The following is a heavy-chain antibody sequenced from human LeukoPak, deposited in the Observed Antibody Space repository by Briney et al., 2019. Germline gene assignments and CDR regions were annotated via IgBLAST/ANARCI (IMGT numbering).Heavy chain of an antibody. D-gene: IGHD2-15*01. J-gene: IGHJ1*01. Sequence: GGSLRLSCAASVFTFSDYYMSWIRQAPGKGLEWVSYISSSGSTIYYADSVKGRFTISRDNAKNPLYLQMNSLRAEDTAVYYCARDLNPGYCGGGSCYSEYFQQWGQGTLVTVSS. CDR1: VFTFSDYY. CDR2: ISSSGSTI. CDR3: ARDLNPGYCGGGSCYSEYFQQ. V-gene: IGHV3-11*01.